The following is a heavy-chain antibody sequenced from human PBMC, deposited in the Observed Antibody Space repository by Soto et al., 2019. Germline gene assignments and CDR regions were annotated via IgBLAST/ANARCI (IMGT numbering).Heavy chain of an antibody. J-gene: IGHJ6*02. Sequence: GASVKVSCKASGYSFTDYHIHWVREAPGQGLEWLGRINPKSGGTSTAQKFQGWVTMTTDTSISTASMELTRLTSDDTAIYYCARGDSTDCSNGVCSFFYNHDMDVWGQGTTVTVSS. CDR1: GYSFTDYH. D-gene: IGHD2-8*01. V-gene: IGHV1-2*04. CDR2: INPKSGGT. CDR3: ARGDSTDCSNGVCSFFYNHDMDV.